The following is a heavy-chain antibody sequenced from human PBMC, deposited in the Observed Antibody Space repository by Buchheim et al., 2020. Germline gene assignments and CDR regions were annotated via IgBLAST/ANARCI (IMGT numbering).Heavy chain of an antibody. D-gene: IGHD6-19*01. J-gene: IGHJ4*02. CDR1: GFSVSTNH. Sequence: EVQLVESGGGLVQPGGSLRLSCAASGFSVSTNHMSWVRQAPGKGLEWVSVVDSGGIPYDADSVKGRFTASRDTSQNTLYLQMSSLRVEDTAVYYCARHFAVAAFGGWGQGTL. CDR3: ARHFAVAAFGG. CDR2: VDSGGIP. V-gene: IGHV3-66*02.